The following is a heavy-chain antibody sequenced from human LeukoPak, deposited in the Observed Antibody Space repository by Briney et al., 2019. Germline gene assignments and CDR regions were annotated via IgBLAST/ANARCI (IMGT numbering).Heavy chain of an antibody. Sequence: GGSLRLSCAASGFTFSSYAMSWVRQAPGKGLEWVSSISSSSSYIYYADSVKGRFTISRDNAKNSLYLQMNSLRAEDTAVYYCARGLGDYYYYYMDVWGKGTTVTVSS. D-gene: IGHD3-16*01. J-gene: IGHJ6*03. CDR2: ISSSSSYI. CDR1: GFTFSSYA. V-gene: IGHV3-21*01. CDR3: ARGLGDYYYYYMDV.